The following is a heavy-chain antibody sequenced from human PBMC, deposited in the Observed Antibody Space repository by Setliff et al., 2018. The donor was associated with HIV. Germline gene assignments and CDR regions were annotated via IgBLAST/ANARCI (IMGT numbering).Heavy chain of an antibody. D-gene: IGHD3-22*01. CDR3: ARARRDSYDRGRRNHYYIDV. CDR1: GYTFTSYG. V-gene: IGHV1-18*01. CDR2: ISAYNGNT. Sequence: ASVKVSCKASGYTFTSYGISWVRQAPGQGLEWMGWISAYNGNTNYAQKLQGRVTMTTDTSTSTAYVELRSLRSDDTAVYYCARARRDSYDRGRRNHYYIDVWGKGTTVTVSS. J-gene: IGHJ6*03.